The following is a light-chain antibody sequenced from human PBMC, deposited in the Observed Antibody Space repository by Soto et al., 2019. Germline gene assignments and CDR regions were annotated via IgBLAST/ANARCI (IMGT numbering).Light chain of an antibody. Sequence: QSVLTQPPSASGSPGQSVTISSTGTSSDVGGYNYVAWYQQHPGKAPKLMIYDVTKRPSEVPDRFSGSKYGNTASLTVSGLQAEDEADYYCSSYAGSNDFVFGTGTKVTVL. V-gene: IGLV2-8*01. J-gene: IGLJ1*01. CDR2: DVT. CDR3: SSYAGSNDFV. CDR1: SSDVGGYNY.